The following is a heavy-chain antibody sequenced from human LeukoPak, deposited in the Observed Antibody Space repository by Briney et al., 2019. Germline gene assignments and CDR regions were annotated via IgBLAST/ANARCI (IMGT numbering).Heavy chain of an antibody. CDR1: GGSISGYY. CDR3: ARHVWLQPFDY. V-gene: IGHV4-59*08. CDR2: IYYSGST. J-gene: IGHJ4*02. Sequence: SETVSLTCTVSGGSISGYYWNWFRQPPGKGLEWIGYIYYSGSTNYNPSLKSRVTISVDTSKNQFSLKLSSVTAADTAVYYCARHVWLQPFDYWGQGTLVTVSS. D-gene: IGHD3-9*01.